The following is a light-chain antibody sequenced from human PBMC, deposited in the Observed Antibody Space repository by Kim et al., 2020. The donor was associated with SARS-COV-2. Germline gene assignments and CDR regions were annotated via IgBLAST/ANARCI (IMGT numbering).Light chain of an antibody. CDR3: QAWDGRHVV. CDR1: KWGNEY. J-gene: IGLJ2*01. Sequence: PRQTASVTCVGKKWGNEYAWWYQLKPGQSPVMVIFQDDRRPAGIPERFSGSNSGNTATLTISGTQAMDEADYYCQAWDGRHVVFGGGTQLTVL. CDR2: QDD. V-gene: IGLV3-1*01.